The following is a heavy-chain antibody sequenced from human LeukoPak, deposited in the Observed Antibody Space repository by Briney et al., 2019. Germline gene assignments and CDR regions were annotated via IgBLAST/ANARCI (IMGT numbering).Heavy chain of an antibody. CDR2: ISISTTTI. V-gene: IGHV3-48*01. Sequence: PGGSLRLSCAASGFTFNTYNMNWVRQAPGKGLEWISYISISTTTIYYADSVTGRFTISRDNAKNSLYLQMNSLTAEDTAIYYCARETPYSSSWTAFDYWGQGTLVTVSS. CDR3: ARETPYSSSWTAFDY. CDR1: GFTFNTYN. D-gene: IGHD6-13*01. J-gene: IGHJ4*02.